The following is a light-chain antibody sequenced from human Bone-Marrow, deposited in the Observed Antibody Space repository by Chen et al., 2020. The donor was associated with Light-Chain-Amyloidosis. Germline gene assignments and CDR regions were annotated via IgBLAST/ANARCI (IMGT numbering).Light chain of an antibody. V-gene: IGKV3-20*01. CDR2: GSS. CDR3: QQYGTSPLT. J-gene: IGKJ4*01. Sequence: EIVLTPSPGTLSSSPGEGANYSCSASQTISSNYFTWYQQKCGQAPRLLIYGSSSRATGIPDRFTGSGSGTDFTLTINRLEPEDFAMYYCQQYGTSPLTFGGGTKVEIK. CDR1: QTISSNY.